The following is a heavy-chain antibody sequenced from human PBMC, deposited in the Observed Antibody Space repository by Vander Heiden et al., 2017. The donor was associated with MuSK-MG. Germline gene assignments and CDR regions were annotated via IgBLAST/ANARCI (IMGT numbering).Heavy chain of an antibody. D-gene: IGHD3-10*01. CDR1: GFPFGSYS. CDR3: ARDVTYSDRLNYYYYWFFDL. Sequence: EEQLVGSGGGWVQPGGSLRLSCEASGFPFGSYSMNWVRQAPGKGLEWVSFVSTTSTTVYYSDSVKGRFTISRDNGKNLVFLQMNSLRPEDTAIYYCARDVTYSDRLNYYYYWFFDLWGRGTPVTVSS. V-gene: IGHV3-48*04. CDR2: VSTTSTTV. J-gene: IGHJ2*01.